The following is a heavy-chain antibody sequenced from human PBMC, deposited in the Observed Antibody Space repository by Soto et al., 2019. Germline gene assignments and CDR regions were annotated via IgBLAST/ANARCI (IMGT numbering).Heavy chain of an antibody. D-gene: IGHD2-2*01. CDR1: GFTFSSYA. CDR3: ARGPSSLTRVDY. Sequence: QVQLVESGGGVVQPGRSLRLSCAASGFTFSSYAMHWVRQAPGKGLEWVAVISYDGSNKYYADSVKGRFTISIDNSKNTLYLQMNSLRAEDTAVYYCARGPSSLTRVDYWGQGTLVTVSS. CDR2: ISYDGSNK. V-gene: IGHV3-30-3*01. J-gene: IGHJ4*02.